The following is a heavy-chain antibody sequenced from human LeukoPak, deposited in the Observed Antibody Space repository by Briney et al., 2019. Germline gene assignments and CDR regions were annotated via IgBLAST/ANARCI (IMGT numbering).Heavy chain of an antibody. CDR3: ARAGTWFGESHDY. J-gene: IGHJ4*02. D-gene: IGHD3-10*01. CDR2: IYYSGST. V-gene: IGHV4-59*01. Sequence: PSETLSLTCTVSGGSISSYYWSWIRQPPGKGLEWIGYIYYSGSTNYNPSLKSRVTISVDTSKNQFSLKLSSVTAADTAVYYCARAGTWFGESHDYWGQGTLVTVSS. CDR1: GGSISSYY.